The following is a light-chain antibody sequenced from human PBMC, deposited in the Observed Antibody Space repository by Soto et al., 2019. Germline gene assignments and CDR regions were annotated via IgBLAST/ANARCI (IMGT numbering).Light chain of an antibody. Sequence: QSVLAQPASVSGSPGQSITISCTGTSSDVGGYNYVSWYQQHPGKAPKLMIYEVSNRPSGVSNRFPGSKSGNTASLTISGLQAEDEADYYCSSYTSSSTYVFGTGTKVNV. V-gene: IGLV2-14*01. J-gene: IGLJ1*01. CDR2: EVS. CDR3: SSYTSSSTYV. CDR1: SSDVGGYNY.